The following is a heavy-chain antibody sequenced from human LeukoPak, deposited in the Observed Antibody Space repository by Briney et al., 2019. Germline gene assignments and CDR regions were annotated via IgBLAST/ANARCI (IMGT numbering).Heavy chain of an antibody. CDR3: AREVISSGWRGGFAY. Sequence: GGSLRPSCAASGFTFSSYAMHWVRQAPGKGLEWVAVISYDGSNKYYADSVKGRFTISRDNSKNALYLQMNSLRAEDTAVYYCAREVISSGWRGGFAYWGQGTLVTVSS. D-gene: IGHD6-19*01. CDR1: GFTFSSYA. CDR2: ISYDGSNK. J-gene: IGHJ4*02. V-gene: IGHV3-30-3*01.